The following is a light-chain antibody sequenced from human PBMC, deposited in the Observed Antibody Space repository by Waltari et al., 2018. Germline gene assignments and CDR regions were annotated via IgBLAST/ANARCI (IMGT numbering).Light chain of an antibody. V-gene: IGKV4-1*01. CDR1: QSVLYSSNNKNY. J-gene: IGKJ1*01. Sequence: DIVMTQSPDSLAVSLGERATINCKSSQSVLYSSNNKNYLAWYQQKPGQPPKLVIYWASTRESGGPDRFSGSGSGTDFTLTISSLQAEDVAVYDCQQYYSTPQTFGQGTKVEIK. CDR2: WAS. CDR3: QQYYSTPQT.